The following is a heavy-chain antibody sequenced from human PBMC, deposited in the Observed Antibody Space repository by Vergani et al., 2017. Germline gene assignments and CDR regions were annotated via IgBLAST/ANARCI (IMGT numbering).Heavy chain of an antibody. CDR2: ISSSSSYI. J-gene: IGHJ4*02. V-gene: IGHV3-21*01. D-gene: IGHD6-13*01. CDR1: GFTFSSYS. CDR3: ARDPLGSWAYFDY. Sequence: EVQLVESGGGLVKRGGSLRLSCAASGFTFSSYSMNWVRQAPGKGLEWVSSISSSSSYIHYSDSLKGRFTISRDNSKNTLYLQMNSLRSEDTAVFYCARDPLGSWAYFDYWGQGTLVTVSS.